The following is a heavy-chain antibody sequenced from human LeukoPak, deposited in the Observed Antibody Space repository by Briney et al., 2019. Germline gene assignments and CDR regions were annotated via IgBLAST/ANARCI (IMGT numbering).Heavy chain of an antibody. D-gene: IGHD6-13*01. V-gene: IGHV5-51*01. CDR1: GCSFTSYW. CDR2: IYPGDSDT. J-gene: IGHJ3*02. Sequence: GGSLKISCKGSGCSFTSYWIGWVRQMPGKGLEWMGIIYPGDSDTTYSPSFQGQVTISADKSISTAYLQWSSLKVSDSAMYYCGRIPAAGSLKGSFDIWGQGTMVTVSS. CDR3: GRIPAAGSLKGSFDI.